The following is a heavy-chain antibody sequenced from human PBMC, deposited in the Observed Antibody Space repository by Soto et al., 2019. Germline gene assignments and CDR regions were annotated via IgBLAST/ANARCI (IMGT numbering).Heavy chain of an antibody. D-gene: IGHD2-15*01. CDR1: GYTFTSYG. V-gene: IGHV1-18*01. Sequence: QVQLVQSGAEVKKPGASVKVSYKASGYTFTSYGISWVRQAPGQGLEWMGWISAYNGNTNYAQKLQGRVTMTTDTSTSTAYMELRSLRSDDTAVYYCARDAGWGGYCSGGSCYSVYFDYWGQGTLVTVSS. CDR3: ARDAGWGGYCSGGSCYSVYFDY. CDR2: ISAYNGNT. J-gene: IGHJ4*02.